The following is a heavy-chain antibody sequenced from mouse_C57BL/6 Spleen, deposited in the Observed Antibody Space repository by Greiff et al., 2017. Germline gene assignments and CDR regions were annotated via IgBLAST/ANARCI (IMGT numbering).Heavy chain of an antibody. CDR3: ARGITTVVEGYFDV. J-gene: IGHJ1*03. CDR1: GYTFTSYW. D-gene: IGHD1-1*01. Sequence: QVQLQQPGAELVKPGASVKLSCKASGYTFTSYWMHWVKQRPGQGLEWIGMIHPNSGSTNYNEKFKSKATLTVDKSSSTAYMQLSSLTSEDSAVYYCARGITTVVEGYFDVWGTGTTVTVSS. CDR2: IHPNSGST. V-gene: IGHV1-64*01.